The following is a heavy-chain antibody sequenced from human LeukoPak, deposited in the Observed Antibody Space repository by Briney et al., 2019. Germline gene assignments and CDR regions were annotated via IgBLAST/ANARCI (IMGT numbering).Heavy chain of an antibody. D-gene: IGHD3-10*01. J-gene: IGHJ4*02. CDR2: INHSGST. V-gene: IGHV4-34*01. CDR3: ARKGFDSGSYSY. CDR1: GGSFSGYY. Sequence: SETLSLTCAVYGGSFSGYYWSWIRQPPGKGLEWIGEINHSGSTNYNPSLKSRVTISVDTSKNQFSLKLSSVTAADTAVYYCARKGFDSGSYSYWGQGTLVTVSS.